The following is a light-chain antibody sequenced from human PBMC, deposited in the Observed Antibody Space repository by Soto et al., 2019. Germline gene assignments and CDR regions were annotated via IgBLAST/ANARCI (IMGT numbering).Light chain of an antibody. CDR3: QTWGTGIRV. J-gene: IGLJ2*01. CDR2: VNSDGSH. CDR1: SGHSSYA. Sequence: QSVLTQSPSASASLGASVKLTSSLSSGHSSYAIAWHQQQPEKGPRYLMKVNSDGSHIKGDGIPDRFSGSSSGTERYLTISSLQSEDEADYYCQTWGTGIRVFGGGTKLTVL. V-gene: IGLV4-69*01.